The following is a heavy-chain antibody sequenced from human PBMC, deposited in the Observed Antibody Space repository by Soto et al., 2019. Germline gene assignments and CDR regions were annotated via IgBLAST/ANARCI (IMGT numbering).Heavy chain of an antibody. J-gene: IGHJ5*02. D-gene: IGHD7-27*01. CDR3: ARDQSLRELGWWFDP. CDR2: IYPGGVNV. V-gene: IGHV1-46*03. Sequence: QVQLVQSGAEVKKPGASVKVSCKAIGYSFTSHYMHWVRQAPGQGLEWMGTIYPGGVNVAYAQKFDGSVTMTRYTSTSTVYVEVNSLTSEDTAVCYCARDQSLRELGWWFDPWGQGTLVTVSS. CDR1: GYSFTSHY.